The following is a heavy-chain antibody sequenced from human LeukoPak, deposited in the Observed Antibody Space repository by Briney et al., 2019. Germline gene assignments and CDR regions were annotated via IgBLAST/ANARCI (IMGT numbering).Heavy chain of an antibody. CDR1: GYSISSGYY. CDR3: ARVGGYSGYAVI. D-gene: IGHD5-12*01. Sequence: PSETLSLTCTVSGYSISSGYYWGWSRQPPGKGLEWIGSIYHSGSTYYNPSLKSRVTISVDTSKNQFSLKLSSVTAADTAVYYCARVGGYSGYAVIWGQGTLVTVSS. J-gene: IGHJ4*02. CDR2: IYHSGST. V-gene: IGHV4-38-2*02.